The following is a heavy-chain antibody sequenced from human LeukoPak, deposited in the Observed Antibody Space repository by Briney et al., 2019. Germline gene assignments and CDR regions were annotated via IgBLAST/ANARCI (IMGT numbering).Heavy chain of an antibody. CDR3: ARRETRYDSSGRFDY. CDR1: GFTFSSYW. J-gene: IGHJ4*02. CDR2: IKQDGSEK. V-gene: IGHV3-7*01. D-gene: IGHD3-22*01. Sequence: GGSLRLSCAASGFTFSSYWMSWVRQAPGKGLEWVANIKQDGSEKYYVDSVKGRFTTSRDNAKNSLYLQMNSLRAEDTAVYYCARRETRYDSSGRFDYWGQGTLVTVSS.